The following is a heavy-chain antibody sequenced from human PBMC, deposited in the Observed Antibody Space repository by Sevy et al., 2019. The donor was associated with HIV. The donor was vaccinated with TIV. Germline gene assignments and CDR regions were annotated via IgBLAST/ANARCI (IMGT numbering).Heavy chain of an antibody. J-gene: IGHJ6*02. D-gene: IGHD2-15*01. CDR3: TREDIVLGEDNYYGMDV. CDR1: GFSVSSNY. V-gene: IGHV3-53*05. CDR2: IYSDGRT. Sequence: GGSLRLSCVVSGFSVSSNYMSWVRQAPGKGLEGVSNIYSDGRTYYADSVRGRFTISRDTSKNTGYLEMKSLRAEDTAVYYCTREDIVLGEDNYYGMDVWGHGTTVTVSS.